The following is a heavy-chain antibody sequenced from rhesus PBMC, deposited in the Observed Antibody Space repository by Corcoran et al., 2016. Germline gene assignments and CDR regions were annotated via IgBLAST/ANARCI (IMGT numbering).Heavy chain of an antibody. CDR1: GYSISRGYG. Sequence: QVQLQESGPGLVKPSETLSLTCAVSGYSISRGYGWSWLRQPPVNGLEWLGYIGGSSGSTNYKPTLKSRVTITKDTSKNQFSLKLSSVTAADTAVYYCARDRLNVVNYYLYGLDSWGQGVVVTVSS. J-gene: IGHJ6*01. V-gene: IGHV4-127*01. D-gene: IGHD3-16*01. CDR3: ARDRLNVVNYYLYGLDS. CDR2: IGGSSGST.